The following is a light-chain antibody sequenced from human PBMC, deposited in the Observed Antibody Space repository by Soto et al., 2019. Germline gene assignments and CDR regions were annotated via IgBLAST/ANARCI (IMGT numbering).Light chain of an antibody. CDR2: EVS. V-gene: IGLV2-14*01. Sequence: QSVLTQPASVSGSPGQSITISCTGTSSDVGGYNYVSWYQQHPGKAPKLMIYEVSNRPSGVSNRFSGSKSGNTASLTISGLQAEDEADYYCSSYTSSSTHYVFGTGTKGHRP. CDR3: SSYTSSSTHYV. CDR1: SSDVGGYNY. J-gene: IGLJ1*01.